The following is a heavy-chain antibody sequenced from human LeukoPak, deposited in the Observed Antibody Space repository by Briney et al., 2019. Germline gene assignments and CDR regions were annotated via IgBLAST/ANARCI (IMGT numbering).Heavy chain of an antibody. D-gene: IGHD3-16*01. J-gene: IGHJ1*01. Sequence: PGGSLRLSCVASGFTFNDYYMGWLRQAPGKGLEWVSYIGRDRTAIYYADSAKGRFTISRDNTEKSLYLQMKSLRADDSAVYFCARLWGGLTMSRFLDSWGQGTPVTVSS. V-gene: IGHV3-11*01. CDR1: GFTFNDYY. CDR2: IGRDRTAI. CDR3: ARLWGGLTMSRFLDS.